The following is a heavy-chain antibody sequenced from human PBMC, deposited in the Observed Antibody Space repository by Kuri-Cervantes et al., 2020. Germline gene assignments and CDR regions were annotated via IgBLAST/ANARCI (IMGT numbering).Heavy chain of an antibody. D-gene: IGHD5-18*01. CDR1: GGSISSSSYY. Sequence: GSLRLSCSVSGGSISSSSYYWGWIRQPPGKGLEWIGSIYYSGSTYYNPSLKSRVTISVDTSKNQFSLKLSSVTAADTAVYYCARESGYSYGFFYFDYWGQGTLVTVSS. V-gene: IGHV4-39*02. CDR3: ARESGYSYGFFYFDY. CDR2: IYYSGST. J-gene: IGHJ4*02.